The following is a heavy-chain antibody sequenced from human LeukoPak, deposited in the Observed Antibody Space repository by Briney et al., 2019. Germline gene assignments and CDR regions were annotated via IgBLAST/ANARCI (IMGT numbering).Heavy chain of an antibody. V-gene: IGHV3-33*01. J-gene: IGHJ4*02. CDR1: GFNFSSYG. Sequence: GRSLRLSCAASGFNFSSYGMHWFRQAPGKGLEWVAVIWYDGSNKYYADSVKGRFTISRDNSKNTLYLQMNSLRAEDTAVYYCVRGPRIAVAGTPFDYWGQGTLVTVSS. CDR3: VRGPRIAVAGTPFDY. CDR2: IWYDGSNK. D-gene: IGHD6-19*01.